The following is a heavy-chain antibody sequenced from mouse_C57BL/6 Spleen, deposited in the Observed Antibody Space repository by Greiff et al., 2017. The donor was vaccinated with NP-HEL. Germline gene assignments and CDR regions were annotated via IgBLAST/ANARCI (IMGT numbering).Heavy chain of an antibody. CDR2: IYPGSGNT. J-gene: IGHJ3*01. D-gene: IGHD2-1*01. CDR1: GYTFTDYY. CDR3: AREGGNYGGAWFAY. V-gene: IGHV1-76*01. Sequence: VQLQESGAELVRPGASVKLSCKASGYTFTDYYINWVQQRPGPGLEWIARIYPGSGNTYYNEKFKGKATLTAEKSSSTAYMQLISLTSEYSAVYFCAREGGNYGGAWFAYWGQGTLVTVSA.